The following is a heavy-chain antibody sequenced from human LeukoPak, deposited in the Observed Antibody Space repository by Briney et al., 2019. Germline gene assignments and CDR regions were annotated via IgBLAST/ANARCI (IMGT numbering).Heavy chain of an antibody. CDR2: ISGSGGST. V-gene: IGHV3-23*01. Sequence: GGSLRLSCAASGFTFSSYAMSWVRQAPGKGLEWVSAISGSGGSTYYADSVKGRFTLSRDDSKNTLYLQMNSLRAEDTAVYYCAKSPQWLRVNWFDPWGQGTLVTVSS. CDR3: AKSPQWLRVNWFDP. D-gene: IGHD6-19*01. CDR1: GFTFSSYA. J-gene: IGHJ5*02.